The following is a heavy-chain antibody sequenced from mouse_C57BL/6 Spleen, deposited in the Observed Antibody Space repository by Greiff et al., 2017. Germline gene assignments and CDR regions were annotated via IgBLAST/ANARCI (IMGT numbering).Heavy chain of an antibody. J-gene: IGHJ2*01. V-gene: IGHV2-9-1*01. D-gene: IGHD1-1*01. CDR2: IWTGGGT. CDR3: ARNYYYGSSYEGNYYCDY. CDR1: GFSLTSYA. Sequence: VKLMESGPGLVAPSQSLSITCTVSGFSLTSYAISWVRQPPGKGLEWLGVIWTGGGTNYNSALKSRLSISKDNSKSPVFLKMNSLQTEDTARYYCARNYYYGSSYEGNYYCDYWGQGTTLTGSS.